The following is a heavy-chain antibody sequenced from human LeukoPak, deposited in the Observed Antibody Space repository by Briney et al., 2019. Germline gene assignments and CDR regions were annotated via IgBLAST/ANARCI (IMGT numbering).Heavy chain of an antibody. CDR3: ASARGSSILN. J-gene: IGHJ4*02. V-gene: IGHV3-30*03. Sequence: GGSLGLSCAASGFTFSRYGMHWVRQAPGKGLEWVAVISYDGSNKYYADSVKGRFTISRDNSKNTLYLQMNSLRAEDTAVYYCASARGSSILNWGQGTLVTVSS. CDR2: ISYDGSNK. CDR1: GFTFSRYG. D-gene: IGHD6-6*01.